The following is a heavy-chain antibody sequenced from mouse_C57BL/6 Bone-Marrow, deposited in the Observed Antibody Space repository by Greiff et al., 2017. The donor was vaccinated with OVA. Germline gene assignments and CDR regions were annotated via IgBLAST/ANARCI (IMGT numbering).Heavy chain of an antibody. Sequence: VQLQQSGAELVRPGASVKLSCTASGFNIKDDYMHWVKQRPEQGLEWIGWIDPENGDTEYDSKFQGKATLTADKSSNTAYLQLSSLTSEDTAFYYCTTALYYDYPFFAYWGQGTLGTVSA. J-gene: IGHJ3*01. CDR2: IDPENGDT. CDR3: TTALYYDYPFFAY. CDR1: GFNIKDDY. V-gene: IGHV14-4*01. D-gene: IGHD2-4*01.